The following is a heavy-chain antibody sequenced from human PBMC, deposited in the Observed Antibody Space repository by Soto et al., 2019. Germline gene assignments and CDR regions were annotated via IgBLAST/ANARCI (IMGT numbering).Heavy chain of an antibody. CDR3: AKDVGCSSTWWEIF. V-gene: IGHV3-30*18. CDR2: ISYDENNK. D-gene: IGHD6-13*01. Sequence: VQLLESGGGVVQPGRSLRLSCAASGFTFSSYGMHWVRQAPGKGLEWVAVISYDENNKYYADSVKGRFTISRDNSKNTLYLQMNSLRAEDTAVYYCAKDVGCSSTWWEIFWGQGTLVTVSS. J-gene: IGHJ4*02. CDR1: GFTFSSYG.